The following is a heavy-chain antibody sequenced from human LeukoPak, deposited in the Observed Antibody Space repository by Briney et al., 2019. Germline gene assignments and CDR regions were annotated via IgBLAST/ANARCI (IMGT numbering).Heavy chain of an antibody. CDR1: GFTFSDYY. Sequence: GGSLRLSCTASGFTFSDYYMTWIRQAPGKGLEWVSYISSSSSYTHYADSVKGRFTISRDNAKNSLYLQMNSLRAEDTAVYFCARDRTGGTYYYDSSGYYDYWGQGTLVTVSS. CDR3: ARDRTGGTYYYDSSGYYDY. J-gene: IGHJ4*02. D-gene: IGHD3-22*01. V-gene: IGHV3-11*05. CDR2: ISSSSSYT.